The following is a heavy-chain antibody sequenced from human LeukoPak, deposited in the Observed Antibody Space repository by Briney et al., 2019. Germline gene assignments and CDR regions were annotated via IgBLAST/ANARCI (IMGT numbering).Heavy chain of an antibody. V-gene: IGHV5-51*01. CDR1: GYSFTSYW. J-gene: IGHJ3*02. CDR3: ARHEWELERGAFDI. D-gene: IGHD1-26*01. CDR2: IYPGDSDT. Sequence: GESLKIPCKGSGYSFTSYWIGWVRQMPGEGLEWMGIIYPGDSDTRYSPSFQGQVTISADKSISTAYLQWSSLKASDTAMYYCARHEWELERGAFDIWGQGTMVTVSS.